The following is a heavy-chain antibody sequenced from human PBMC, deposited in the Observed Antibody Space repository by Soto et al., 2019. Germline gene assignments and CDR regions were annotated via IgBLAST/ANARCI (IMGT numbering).Heavy chain of an antibody. CDR1: GYTFTNYG. V-gene: IGHV1-18*01. D-gene: IGHD3-16*01. Sequence: QVQLVQSGAEMKKPGASVKVSCKASGYTFTNYGISWVRPAPGQGLEWMGWISDFEGHVNYAQKFQGRVTLTIDTSTSTAYMELRSLTSADAAIYYWARDYDRWGEGWFEPWGQGALVTVSS. CDR2: ISDFEGHV. J-gene: IGHJ5*02. CDR3: ARDYDRWGEGWFEP.